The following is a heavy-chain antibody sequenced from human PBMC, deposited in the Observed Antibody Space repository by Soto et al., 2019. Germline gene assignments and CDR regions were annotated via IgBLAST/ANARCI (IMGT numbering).Heavy chain of an antibody. CDR3: ARGSGVVPAAVILYYYYYYMDV. CDR1: GGSISSYY. D-gene: IGHD2-2*01. Sequence: PSETLSLTCTVSGGSISSYYWSWIRQPPGTGLEWIGYIYYSGSTNYNPSLKSRVTISVDTSKNQFSLKLSSVTAADTAVYYCARGSGVVPAAVILYYYYYYMDVWGKGTTVTVSS. J-gene: IGHJ6*03. CDR2: IYYSGST. V-gene: IGHV4-59*01.